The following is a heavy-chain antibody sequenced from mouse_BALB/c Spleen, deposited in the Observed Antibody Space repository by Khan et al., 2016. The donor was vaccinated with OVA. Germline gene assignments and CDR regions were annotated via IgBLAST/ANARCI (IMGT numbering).Heavy chain of an antibody. J-gene: IGHJ2*01. Sequence: VQLQQSGAELAKPGASVKMSCKASGYTFINYWILWIKQRPGQGLEWIGYINPSTGYTEYNQNFKDKATLTADKSSSTAYLQLSSLTSEDSTVYYVARRGLRWDCDYWGQGTTLTVSS. CDR1: GYTFINYW. V-gene: IGHV1-7*01. CDR3: ARRGLRWDCDY. D-gene: IGHD1-1*01. CDR2: INPSTGYT.